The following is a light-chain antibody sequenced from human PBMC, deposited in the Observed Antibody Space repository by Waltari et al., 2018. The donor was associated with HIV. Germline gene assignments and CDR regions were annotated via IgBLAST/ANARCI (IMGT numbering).Light chain of an antibody. CDR1: QSVSSY. CDR2: DAS. CDR3: QQRSNWPSLT. J-gene: IGKJ4*01. V-gene: IGKV3-11*01. Sequence: EIVFTQSPATLSSSPGERATLSCSASQSVSSYLAWYQQKPGQAPRLLIYDASNRATGIPARFSGSGSGTDFTLTISSLEPEDFAVYYCQQRSNWPSLTFGGGTKVEIK.